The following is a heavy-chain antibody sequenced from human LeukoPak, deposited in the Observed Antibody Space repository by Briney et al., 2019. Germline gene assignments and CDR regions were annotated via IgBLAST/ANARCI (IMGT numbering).Heavy chain of an antibody. Sequence: PGGSLRLSCAASGFTFSSYVMTWVRQAPGKGLEWVSYISGSSSTIYYAGSVKGRFTISRDNAKNSLYLQMNSLRDEDTAVYYCARDHSSDWYSLVVTSEYFQHWGQGTLVTVSS. CDR1: GFTFSSYV. D-gene: IGHD6-19*01. J-gene: IGHJ1*01. V-gene: IGHV3-48*02. CDR3: ARDHSSDWYSLVVTSEYFQH. CDR2: ISGSSSTI.